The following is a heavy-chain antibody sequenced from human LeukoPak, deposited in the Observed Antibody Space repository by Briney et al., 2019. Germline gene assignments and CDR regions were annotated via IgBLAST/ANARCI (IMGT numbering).Heavy chain of an antibody. CDR1: GFTFSSYA. Sequence: PGGSLRLSCAASGFTFSSYAMSWVRQAPGKGLEWVSAISGSGGSTYYADSVKGRFTISRDNSKNTLYLQMNSLRAEDTAVYYCAKGQGGGSLTIHAFDIWGQGTMVTVSS. J-gene: IGHJ3*02. D-gene: IGHD2-15*01. CDR3: AKGQGGGSLTIHAFDI. CDR2: ISGSGGST. V-gene: IGHV3-23*01.